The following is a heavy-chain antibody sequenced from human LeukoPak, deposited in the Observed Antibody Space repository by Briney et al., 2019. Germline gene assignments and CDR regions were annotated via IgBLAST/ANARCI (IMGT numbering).Heavy chain of an antibody. J-gene: IGHJ4*02. CDR2: MSYDGSNK. Sequence: GRSLRLSCAASGFTSSSYGMHWVRQAPGKGLEWVAFMSYDGSNKYYADSVKGRFTISRDHSKNTLYLQMNSLRAEDTAVYYCAKSYSSGWYYFDYWGQGTLVTVSS. CDR3: AKSYSSGWYYFDY. V-gene: IGHV3-30*18. CDR1: GFTSSSYG. D-gene: IGHD6-19*01.